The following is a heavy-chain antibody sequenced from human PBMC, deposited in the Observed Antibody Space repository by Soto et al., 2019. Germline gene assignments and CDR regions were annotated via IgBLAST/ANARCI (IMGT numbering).Heavy chain of an antibody. CDR3: ARDRQLYNSGWSFYIQH. V-gene: IGHV1-46*01. CDR2: INPSGGST. D-gene: IGHD6-19*01. CDR1: GYTFTNYY. Sequence: ASVKVSCKASGYTFTNYYIHWVRQAPGQGLEWMGIINPSGGSTSYAQKFQGRVTMTRDTSTSTVYMELSSLRSEDTAVYYCARDRQLYNSGWSFYIQHWGQGTLVTVST. J-gene: IGHJ1*01.